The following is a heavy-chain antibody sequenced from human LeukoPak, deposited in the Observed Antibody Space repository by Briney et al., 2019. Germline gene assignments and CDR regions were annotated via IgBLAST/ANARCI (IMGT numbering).Heavy chain of an antibody. V-gene: IGHV3-48*01. CDR1: GFTFSDYS. D-gene: IGHD5-24*01. CDR2: IGIDSGNT. J-gene: IGHJ4*02. CDR3: ARDYKYAFDN. Sequence: GGSLRLSCAASGFTFSDYSMNWVRQAPGKGLEWISYIGIDSGNTNYADSVKGRFTISGDKAKNSLYLQMDSLRVEDTAVYYCARDYKYAFDNWGQGTLVTVSS.